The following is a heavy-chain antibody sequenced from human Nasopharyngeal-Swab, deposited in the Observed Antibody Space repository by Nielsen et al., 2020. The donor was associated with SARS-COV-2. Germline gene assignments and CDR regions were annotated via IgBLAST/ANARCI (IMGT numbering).Heavy chain of an antibody. D-gene: IGHD4/OR15-4a*01. Sequence: GESLKISCSVSGFPFSNSALCWVRQAPGKGLEWVSAISISGATTFYADSVRGRFTISRDNDRNTVYLQMSSLTVEDTAIYYCAKEEVPNDYWGQGTLVTVSS. J-gene: IGHJ4*02. CDR1: GFPFSNSA. CDR3: AKEEVPNDY. V-gene: IGHV3-23*01. CDR2: ISISGATT.